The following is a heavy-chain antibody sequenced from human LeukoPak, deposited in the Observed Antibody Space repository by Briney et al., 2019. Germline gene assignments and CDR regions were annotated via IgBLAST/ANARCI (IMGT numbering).Heavy chain of an antibody. J-gene: IGHJ6*02. CDR2: ISAYNGNT. V-gene: IGHV1-18*01. CDR3: AAAHDQYYYYGMDV. Sequence: GASVKVSCKASGYTFTSYGISWVRQAPGQGLEWMGWISAYNGNTNYAQKLQGRVTMTTDTSTSTAYMELRSLRSDDTAVYYCAAAHDQYYYYGMDVWGQGTTVTVSS. D-gene: IGHD1-1*01. CDR1: GYTFTSYG.